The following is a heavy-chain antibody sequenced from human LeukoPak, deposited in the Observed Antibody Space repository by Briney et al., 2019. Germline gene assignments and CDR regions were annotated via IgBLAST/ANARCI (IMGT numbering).Heavy chain of an antibody. CDR1: GYTFSSYG. J-gene: IGHJ3*01. Sequence: ASVNVSCKASGYTFSSYGITWVRQAPGQGLEWMGWISVYKGNTNYAQKLQDRVTMTTDTSTSTAYMELRSLRSDDTAVYYCARGGGVVAFDFWGQGTMVTVSS. D-gene: IGHD2-15*01. V-gene: IGHV1-18*01. CDR2: ISVYKGNT. CDR3: ARGGGVVAFDF.